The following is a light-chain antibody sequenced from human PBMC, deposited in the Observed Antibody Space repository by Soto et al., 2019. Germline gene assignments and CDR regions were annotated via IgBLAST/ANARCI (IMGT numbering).Light chain of an antibody. CDR2: EVS. Sequence: QSVLTQPASVSGSPGQSITISCTGTRTDVGGYNFVSWYQQHPGKAPKLIIYEVSNRPSGGSNRFSGSKSDNTASLTLSGLQAEDEADYYCCSYVSSKTYVFGTGTKVTVL. CDR3: CSYVSSKTYV. V-gene: IGLV2-14*01. CDR1: RTDVGGYNF. J-gene: IGLJ1*01.